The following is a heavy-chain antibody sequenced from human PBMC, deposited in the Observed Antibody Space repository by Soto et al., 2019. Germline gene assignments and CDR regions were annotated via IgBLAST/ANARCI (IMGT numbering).Heavy chain of an antibody. V-gene: IGHV1-3*01. D-gene: IGHD2-2*01. CDR1: GYTFTSYA. CDR2: INAGNGNT. Sequence: QVQLVQSGAEVKKPGASVKVSCKASGYTFTSYAMHWVRQAPGQRLEWMGWINAGNGNTKYSQKFQGRVNITRDTSASTAYMELSSLRSEDTAVYYCARDLGYCSSTSCLDRCFDYWGQGTLVTVSS. CDR3: ARDLGYCSSTSCLDRCFDY. J-gene: IGHJ4*02.